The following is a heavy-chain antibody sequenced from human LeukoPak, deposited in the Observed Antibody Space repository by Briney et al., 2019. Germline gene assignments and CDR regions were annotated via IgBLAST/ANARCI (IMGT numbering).Heavy chain of an antibody. V-gene: IGHV3-11*01. J-gene: IGHJ4*02. CDR2: ISSSGSTI. CDR1: GFTFSDYY. Sequence: PGGSLRLSCAASGFTFSDYYMSWIRQAPGKGLEWVSYISSSGSTIYYADSVKGRFTISRDNAKNSLYLQMNSLRAEDTAVYYCARMGYDSSSWGRGVDYWGQRTLVTVSS. D-gene: IGHD6-13*01. CDR3: ARMGYDSSSWGRGVDY.